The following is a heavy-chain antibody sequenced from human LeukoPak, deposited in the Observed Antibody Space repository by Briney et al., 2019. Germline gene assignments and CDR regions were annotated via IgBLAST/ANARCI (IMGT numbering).Heavy chain of an antibody. D-gene: IGHD3-22*01. CDR2: ISSSRSYI. CDR1: GFTFSSYS. J-gene: IGHJ4*02. V-gene: IGHV3-21*01. CDR3: AREHSGGGNYYDSSGYYRSFDY. Sequence: PGGSLRLSCAPSGFTFSSYSMNWVRQAPGKGLEWASYISSSRSYIYYADSVKGRFTISRDNAKNSLYLQMSSLRVEDTAVYYCAREHSGGGNYYDSSGYYRSFDYWGQGTPVTVSS.